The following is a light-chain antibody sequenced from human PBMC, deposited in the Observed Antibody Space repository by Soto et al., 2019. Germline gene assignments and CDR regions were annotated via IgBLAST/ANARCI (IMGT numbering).Light chain of an antibody. CDR2: GAS. Sequence: EIVLTQSPVTLSLSPGERSTLSCRASQSVNNNYLAWYQQKLGQAPRLLIYGASSRATGIPDRFSGSGSGTDFTLTISRLEPEDFAVFYCQQYDISPWTFGQGTKVDI. CDR3: QQYDISPWT. CDR1: QSVNNNY. J-gene: IGKJ1*01. V-gene: IGKV3-20*01.